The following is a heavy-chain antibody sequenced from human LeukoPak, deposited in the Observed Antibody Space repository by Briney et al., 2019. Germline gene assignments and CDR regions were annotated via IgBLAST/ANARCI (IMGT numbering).Heavy chain of an antibody. V-gene: IGHV1-2*06. CDR2: INPNSGGT. CDR3: ARVCSSTSCYNPDFDY. Sequence: ASVKVSCKASGYTFTGYYMHWVRQAPGQGLEWMGRINPNSGGTNYAQKFQGRVTMTRDTSISTAYMELSRLRSDDTAVYYCARVCSSTSCYNPDFDYWGQGTLVIVSS. J-gene: IGHJ4*02. CDR1: GYTFTGYY. D-gene: IGHD2-2*02.